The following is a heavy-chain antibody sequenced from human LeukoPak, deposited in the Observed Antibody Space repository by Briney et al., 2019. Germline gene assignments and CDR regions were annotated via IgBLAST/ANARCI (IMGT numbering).Heavy chain of an antibody. D-gene: IGHD1-26*01. V-gene: IGHV1-2*02. CDR3: ARDFSGSYDY. Sequence: ASVKVSCKASGYTFTSYYIHWVRQAPGQGLEWMGWMNPNSGGTYYAQNLQGRVTMTRDTSISTAYMELSRLRSDDTAVYYCARDFSGSYDYWGQGTLVTVSS. CDR2: MNPNSGGT. J-gene: IGHJ4*02. CDR1: GYTFTSYY.